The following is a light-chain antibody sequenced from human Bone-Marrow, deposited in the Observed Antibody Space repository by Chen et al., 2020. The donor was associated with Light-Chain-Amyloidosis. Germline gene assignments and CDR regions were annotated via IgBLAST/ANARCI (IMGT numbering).Light chain of an antibody. Sequence: DIQLTQSPSFLSASVGDRVTITCRASQDIGDHLAWFQQTPGKAPKLLIYATSTLQTGVPSRFSGSGSGTQFTLTISSLQPEDFATYYYQHLNRYLFTFGPGTKVDFK. CDR2: ATS. CDR1: QDIGDH. CDR3: QHLNRYLFT. J-gene: IGKJ3*01. V-gene: IGKV1-9*01.